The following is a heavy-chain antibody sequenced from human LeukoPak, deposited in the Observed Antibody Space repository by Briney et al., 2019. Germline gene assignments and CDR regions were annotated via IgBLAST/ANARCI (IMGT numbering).Heavy chain of an antibody. V-gene: IGHV1-8*01. CDR3: ARERHEFYYGSGSYFY. CDR2: MNPNSGNT. Sequence: ASVKVSCKASGYTFTSYDINWVRQATGQGLEWMGWMNPNSGNTGYAQKLQDRVTMTTDTSTTTAYMEVRSLRSDDTAVYYCARERHEFYYGSGSYFYWGQGTLVTVSS. D-gene: IGHD3-10*01. CDR1: GYTFTSYD. J-gene: IGHJ4*02.